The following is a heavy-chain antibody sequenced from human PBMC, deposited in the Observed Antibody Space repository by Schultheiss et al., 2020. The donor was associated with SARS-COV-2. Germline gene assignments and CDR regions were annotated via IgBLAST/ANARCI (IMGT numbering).Heavy chain of an antibody. J-gene: IGHJ6*02. D-gene: IGHD4-17*01. CDR3: ARDVSEGDYEVYYYYGMDV. CDR1: GFTFSSYA. V-gene: IGHV3-23*01. Sequence: GGSLRLSCAASGFTFSSYAMHWVRQAPGKGLEWVSDISGSGGSTYYADSVKGRFTISRDNSKNTLYLQMNSLRAEDTAVYYCARDVSEGDYEVYYYYGMDVWGQGTTVTVSS. CDR2: ISGSGGST.